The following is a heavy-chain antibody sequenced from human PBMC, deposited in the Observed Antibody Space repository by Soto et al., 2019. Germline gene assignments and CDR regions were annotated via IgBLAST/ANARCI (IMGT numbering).Heavy chain of an antibody. J-gene: IGHJ3*02. CDR1: GGTFSSYA. CDR3: ARDYYYDRDAFDI. D-gene: IGHD3-22*01. V-gene: IGHV1-69*13. CDR2: IIPIFGTA. Sequence: EASVKVSCKASGGTFSSYAISWVRQAPGQGLEWMGGIIPIFGTANYAQKFQGRVTITADESTSTAYMELSSLRSEDTAVYYCARDYYYDRDAFDIWGQGTMVTVSS.